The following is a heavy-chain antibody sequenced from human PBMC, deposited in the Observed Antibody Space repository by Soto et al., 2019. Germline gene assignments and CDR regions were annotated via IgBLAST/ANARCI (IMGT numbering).Heavy chain of an antibody. J-gene: IGHJ4*02. D-gene: IGHD2-2*03. CDR1: GVSVSSGSHY. CDR3: ARDPPGYRSSHFFDQ. Sequence: SETLSLTCSVSGVSVSSGSHYWSWIRQSPGKGLEWIGFIYYSGSTNYNPSLKSRVTISVDTSKNQFSLKVTSVTAADTAVYFCARDPPGYRSSHFFDQWGQGTLVTVSS. CDR2: IYYSGST. V-gene: IGHV4-61*01.